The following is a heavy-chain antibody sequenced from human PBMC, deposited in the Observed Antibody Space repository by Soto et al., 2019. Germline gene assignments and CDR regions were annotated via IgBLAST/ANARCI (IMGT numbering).Heavy chain of an antibody. CDR3: ARDLPSGIAVAGT. V-gene: IGHV1-2*02. J-gene: IGHJ5*02. Sequence: ASVKVSCKASGYTFTGYYMHWVRQAPGQGLEWMGWINPNSGGTNYAQKFQGRVTMTRDTSISTAYMELSRLRPDDTAVYYCARDLPSGIAVAGTWGQGTLVTVSS. CDR1: GYTFTGYY. D-gene: IGHD6-19*01. CDR2: INPNSGGT.